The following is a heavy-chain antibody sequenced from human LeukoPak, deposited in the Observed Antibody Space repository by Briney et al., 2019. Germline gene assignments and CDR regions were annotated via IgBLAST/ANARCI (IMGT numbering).Heavy chain of an antibody. J-gene: IGHJ4*02. CDR2: ISWNSGSI. D-gene: IGHD3-22*01. CDR3: AKDKWYDSSDYFDY. Sequence: GRSLRLSCAASGFTFDDYAMHWVRQAPGKGLEWVSGISWNSGSIGYADSVKGRFTISRDNAKNSLYLQMNSLRAEDTALYYYAKDKWYDSSDYFDYWGQGTLVTVSS. V-gene: IGHV3-9*01. CDR1: GFTFDDYA.